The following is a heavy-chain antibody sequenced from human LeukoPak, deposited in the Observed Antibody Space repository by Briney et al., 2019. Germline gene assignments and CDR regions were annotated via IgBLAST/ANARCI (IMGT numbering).Heavy chain of an antibody. CDR2: ISSSSYI. V-gene: IGHV3-21*01. Sequence: GGSLRLSCAASGFTFSSYAMSWVRQTPGKGLEWVSSISSSSYIYYADSVKGRFTISRDNAKNSLYLQMNSLRAEDTAVYYCARARRQSDYWGQGTLVTVSS. CDR1: GFTFSSYA. CDR3: ARARRQSDY. J-gene: IGHJ4*02. D-gene: IGHD6-19*01.